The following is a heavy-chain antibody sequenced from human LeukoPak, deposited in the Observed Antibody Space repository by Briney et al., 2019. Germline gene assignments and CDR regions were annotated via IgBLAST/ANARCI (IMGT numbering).Heavy chain of an antibody. CDR2: ISYDGSHK. V-gene: IGHV3-30*04. CDR3: ARDGVEYRYGYPQYFDY. J-gene: IGHJ4*02. CDR1: GFTFSSYA. Sequence: PGGSLRLSCAASGFTFSSYAMHWVRQAPGKGLEWVAVISYDGSHKYYADSVKGRFTISRDNSKSTLYLQMNSLRAEDTAVYYCARDGVEYRYGYPQYFDYWGQGTLVTVSS. D-gene: IGHD5-18*01.